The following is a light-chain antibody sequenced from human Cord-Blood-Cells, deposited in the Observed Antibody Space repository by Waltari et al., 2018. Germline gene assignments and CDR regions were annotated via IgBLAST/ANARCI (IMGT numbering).Light chain of an antibody. CDR3: YSYAGSSTCL. J-gene: IGLJ3*02. Sequence: QSALTQPASVSGSPGQSITISCTGTSSDVGSYNLVSWYQQHPGKAPKLLIYEGSKRPSGVSNRFSGSMSVNAASLTVSCLQAEDEADYYCYSYAGSSTCLFSGGTKLTVL. CDR1: SSDVGSYNL. V-gene: IGLV2-23*01. CDR2: EGS.